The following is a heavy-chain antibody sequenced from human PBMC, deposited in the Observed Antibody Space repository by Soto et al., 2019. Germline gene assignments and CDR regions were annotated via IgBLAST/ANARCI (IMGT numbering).Heavy chain of an antibody. J-gene: IGHJ4*02. Sequence: APVKVFRKAAEYTFASYDNNRVRQATGQGLEWMGWMNPNSGNTGYAQKFQGRVTMTRNTSISTAYMGLSSLRSDDMAVYHCATAVIIPHLVDSWGQGTQVTVSS. CDR3: ATAVIIPHLVDS. CDR2: MNPNSGNT. V-gene: IGHV1-8*01. D-gene: IGHD2-21*01. CDR1: EYTFASYD.